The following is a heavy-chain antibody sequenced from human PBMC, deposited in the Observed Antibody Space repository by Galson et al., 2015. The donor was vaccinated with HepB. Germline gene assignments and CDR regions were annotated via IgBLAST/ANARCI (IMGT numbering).Heavy chain of an antibody. CDR1: GYTFTSYA. V-gene: IGHV1-3*01. J-gene: IGHJ4*02. D-gene: IGHD1-26*01. Sequence: SVKVSCKASGYTFTSYAMHWVRQAPGQRLEWMGWINAGNGNTKYSQKFQGRVTITRDTSASTAYMELSSLRSEDTAVYYCARDTGATGANFDYWGQGTLVTVSS. CDR3: ARDTGATGANFDY. CDR2: INAGNGNT.